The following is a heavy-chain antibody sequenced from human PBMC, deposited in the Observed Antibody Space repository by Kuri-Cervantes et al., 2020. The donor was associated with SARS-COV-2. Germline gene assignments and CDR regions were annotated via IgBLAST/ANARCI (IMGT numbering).Heavy chain of an antibody. CDR1: GGSISSGDYY. Sequence: SETLSLTCTVSGGSISSGDYYWSWIRQPPGKGLEWIGAIYFSGSTFYNPSLTSRVTISIDTSKNQFSLKLSSVTAADTALYYCARIFVPAAILTDGWYFDLWGRGTLVTVSS. CDR2: IYFSGST. D-gene: IGHD2-2*02. J-gene: IGHJ2*01. V-gene: IGHV4-39*07. CDR3: ARIFVPAAILTDGWYFDL.